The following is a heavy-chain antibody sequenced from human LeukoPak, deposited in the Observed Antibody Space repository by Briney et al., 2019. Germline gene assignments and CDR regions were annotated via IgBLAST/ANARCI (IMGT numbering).Heavy chain of an antibody. CDR3: ARAGQLEAFDI. D-gene: IGHD6-13*01. J-gene: IGHJ3*02. CDR2: IYTSGST. V-gene: IGHV4-61*02. Sequence: SETLSLTCTVSGGSISSGSYYWSWIRQPAGKGLEWIGRIYTSGSTNYNPSLKSRVTMSVDTSKNQFSLKLSSVTAADTAVYYCARAGQLEAFDIWGQGTMVTVSS. CDR1: GGSISSGSYY.